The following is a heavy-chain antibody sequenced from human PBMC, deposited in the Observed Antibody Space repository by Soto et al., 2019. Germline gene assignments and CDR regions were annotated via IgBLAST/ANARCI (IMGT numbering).Heavy chain of an antibody. J-gene: IGHJ4*02. Sequence: EVQLVESGGGLVQPGGSLRLSCAASGFTFSSYSMNWVRQAPGKGLEWVSYISSSSSTIYYADSVKGRFTISRDNAKNSLYLQMNSLRDEDTAVYYCARDSRKYYDFWSGYCFGNWGQGTLVTVSS. CDR1: GFTFSSYS. D-gene: IGHD3-3*01. CDR2: ISSSSSTI. CDR3: ARDSRKYYDFWSGYCFGN. V-gene: IGHV3-48*02.